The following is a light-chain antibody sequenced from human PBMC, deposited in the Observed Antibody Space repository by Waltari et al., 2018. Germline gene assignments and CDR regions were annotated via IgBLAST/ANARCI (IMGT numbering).Light chain of an antibody. Sequence: SALTQPASVSGAPGQSVTISCIEISSDVGDYPLISWYQRHPGGAPKLLIYEVSKRPSGVSNRFSGSKSGKTASLTISGLQAEDEADYYCCAFAGRGIYVFGSGTQVTVL. CDR2: EVS. V-gene: IGLV2-23*02. CDR3: CAFAGRGIYV. CDR1: SSDVGDYPL. J-gene: IGLJ1*01.